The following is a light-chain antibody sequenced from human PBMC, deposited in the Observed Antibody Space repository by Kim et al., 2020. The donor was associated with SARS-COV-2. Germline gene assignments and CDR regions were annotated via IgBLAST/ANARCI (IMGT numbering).Light chain of an antibody. Sequence: IVLTQSPGTLSLSPGERATLSCRASQDIGSYLAWYQQKPGQAPRLLIFGAFTRATGIPDRFSGSGSGADFTLTITRLEPEDFAVYYCQQYGRSPNTFGPGTKVDIK. CDR2: GAF. CDR1: QDIGSY. CDR3: QQYGRSPNT. V-gene: IGKV3-20*01. J-gene: IGKJ3*01.